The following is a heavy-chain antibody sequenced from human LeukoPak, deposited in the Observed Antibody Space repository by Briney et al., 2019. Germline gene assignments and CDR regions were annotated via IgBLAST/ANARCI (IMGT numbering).Heavy chain of an antibody. Sequence: ASVKVSCKDSGGTFSSYAISWVRQAPGQGLEWMGRIIPIFGTANYAQKFQGRVTITTDESTSTAYMELSSLRSEDTAVYYCARDPGPYSGSLYWGQGTLVTVSS. J-gene: IGHJ4*02. CDR2: IIPIFGTA. D-gene: IGHD1-26*01. CDR1: GGTFSSYA. V-gene: IGHV1-69*05. CDR3: ARDPGPYSGSLY.